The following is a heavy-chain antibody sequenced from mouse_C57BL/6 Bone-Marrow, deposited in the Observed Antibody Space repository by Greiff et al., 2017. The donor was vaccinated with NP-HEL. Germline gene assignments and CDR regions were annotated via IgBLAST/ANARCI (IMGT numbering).Heavy chain of an antibody. Sequence: EVNVVESGGDLVKPGGSLKLSCAASGFTFSSYGMSWVRQTPDKRLEWVATISSGGSYTYYPDSVKGRFTISRDNAKNTLYLQMSSLKSEDTAMYYCASVYYYGSFDYWGQGTTLTVSS. CDR2: ISSGGSYT. J-gene: IGHJ2*01. D-gene: IGHD1-1*01. CDR1: GFTFSSYG. CDR3: ASVYYYGSFDY. V-gene: IGHV5-6*01.